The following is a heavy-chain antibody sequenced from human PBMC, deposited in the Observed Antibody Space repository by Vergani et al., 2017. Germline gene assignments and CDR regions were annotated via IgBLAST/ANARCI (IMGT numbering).Heavy chain of an antibody. CDR3: TRSECSGTTCYGHYFDL. CDR2: IKSDGRT. V-gene: IGHV3-66*02. Sequence: EVQLLESGGGLLQPGGSLRLSCAASGFRVTTYYMSWVRQAPGKGLEWVSVIKSDGRTSYAESVRGRFTISRDTSRNAVYLQMNILRVEDTGVYYCTRSECSGTTCYGHYFDLWGHGILVTVSS. D-gene: IGHD2-15*01. J-gene: IGHJ4*01. CDR1: GFRVTTYY.